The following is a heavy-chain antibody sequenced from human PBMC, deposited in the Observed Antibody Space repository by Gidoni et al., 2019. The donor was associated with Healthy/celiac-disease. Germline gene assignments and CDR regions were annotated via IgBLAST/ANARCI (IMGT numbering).Heavy chain of an antibody. CDR1: GFTFSCYS. J-gene: IGHJ6*02. Sequence: EMQLVESGGGLVKPGGSLILSCAASGFTFSCYSMNLVRQAPVKGLEWVSSNSSSSSYIYYADSEKGRFTISRDNAKNSLYLQMNSLRAPDSIGYYPYYYYYGMDVWGQGTTVTVSS. CDR2: NSSSSSYI. CDR3: YYYYYGMDV. V-gene: IGHV3-21*01.